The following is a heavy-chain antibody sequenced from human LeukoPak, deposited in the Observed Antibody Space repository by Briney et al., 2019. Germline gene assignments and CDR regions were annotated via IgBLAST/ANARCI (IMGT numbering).Heavy chain of an antibody. CDR2: IYSGGST. D-gene: IGHD2-21*02. V-gene: IGHV3-53*01. CDR3: ARDPPPHYCGGDCYSS. Sequence: GGSLRLSCAASGFTVSSNYMSWVRQAPGKGLEWVSVIYSGGSTYYADSVKGRFTISRDNSKNTLYLQMNSLRAEDTAVYYCARDPPPHYCGGDCYSSWGQGTLVTVSS. J-gene: IGHJ1*01. CDR1: GFTVSSNY.